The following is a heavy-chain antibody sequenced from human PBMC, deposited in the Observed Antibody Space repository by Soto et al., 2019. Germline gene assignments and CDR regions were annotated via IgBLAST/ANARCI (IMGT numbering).Heavy chain of an antibody. Sequence: QVQLQESGPGLVRPAETLSLICSVSTDSMRTYSWTWIRQSPGKGLEWIGYVYHTGRTEYNPSLESRVTISIDISKKQFSLQRTSVTAADTDVYFCARDDTPGRLEFWGQGTLVTVSS. CDR1: TDSMRTYS. CDR3: ARDDTPGRLEF. V-gene: IGHV4-59*01. CDR2: VYHTGRT. J-gene: IGHJ4*02.